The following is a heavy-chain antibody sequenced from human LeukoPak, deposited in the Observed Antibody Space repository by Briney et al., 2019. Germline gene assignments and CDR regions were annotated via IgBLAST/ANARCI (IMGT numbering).Heavy chain of an antibody. V-gene: IGHV4-34*01. CDR1: GGSFSGYY. CDR3: ARGAVVVPAAIRRWFDP. Sequence: SETLSLTCAVYGGSFSGYYWSWIRQPPGKGLEWIGEINHSGSTNYNPSLKSRVTISVDTSKNRFSLKLSSVTAADTAVYYCARGAVVVPAAIRRWFDPWGQGTLVTVSS. J-gene: IGHJ5*02. D-gene: IGHD2-2*02. CDR2: INHSGST.